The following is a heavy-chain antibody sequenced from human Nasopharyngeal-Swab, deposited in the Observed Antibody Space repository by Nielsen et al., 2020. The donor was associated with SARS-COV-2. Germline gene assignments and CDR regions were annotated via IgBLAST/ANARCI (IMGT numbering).Heavy chain of an antibody. V-gene: IGHV3-74*01. CDR1: GFTFSRYW. J-gene: IGHJ5*02. CDR3: ARDVAGADSA. Sequence: GESLKISCAASGFTFSRYWMHWVRQVPGKGLVWVSRIDTDGSTTDHADSEKGRFTISRDNAKNTLYLQMNNLRAEDTALYYCARDVAGADSAWGQGTLVTVSS. D-gene: IGHD2-21*01. CDR2: IDTDGSTT.